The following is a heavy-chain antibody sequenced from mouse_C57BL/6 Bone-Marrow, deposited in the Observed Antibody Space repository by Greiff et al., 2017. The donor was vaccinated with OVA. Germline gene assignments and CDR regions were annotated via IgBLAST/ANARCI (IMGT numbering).Heavy chain of an antibody. CDR1: GFTFSDFY. Sequence: EVKLMESGGGLVQSGRSLRLSCATSGFTFSDFYMEWVRQAPGKGLEWIAASRNKANDYTTEYSASVKGRFIVSRDTSQSILYLQMNALRAEDTAIYYCARGDYSHWYFDVWGTGTTVTVSS. D-gene: IGHD1-1*01. V-gene: IGHV7-1*01. CDR3: ARGDYSHWYFDV. CDR2: SRNKANDYTT. J-gene: IGHJ1*03.